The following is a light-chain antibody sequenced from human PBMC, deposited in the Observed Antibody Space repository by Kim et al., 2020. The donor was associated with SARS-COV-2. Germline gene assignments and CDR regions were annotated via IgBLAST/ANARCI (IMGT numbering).Light chain of an antibody. CDR2: KAS. CDR3: QQYNNYPWT. V-gene: IGKV1-5*03. J-gene: IGKJ1*01. Sequence: AAVGDSINITWRTSQSVNYWVAWYQQIPGKAPNLLIYKASNLETGVPSRFSGSGSGTEFTLTISSLQHEDFATFYCQQYNNYPWTFGQGTKVDIK. CDR1: QSVNYW.